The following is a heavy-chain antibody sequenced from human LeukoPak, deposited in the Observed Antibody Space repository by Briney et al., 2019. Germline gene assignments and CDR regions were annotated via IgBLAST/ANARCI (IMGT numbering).Heavy chain of an antibody. J-gene: IGHJ3*02. CDR1: GGSISSGDYY. CDR2: IYYSGST. V-gene: IGHV4-30-4*08. Sequence: SETLSLTCTVSGGSISSGDYYWSWIRQPPGKGLEWIGYIYYSGSTYYNPSLKSRVTISVDTSKNQFSLKLSSVTAADTAVYYCASGDCSSTSCFGFDAFDIWGQGTMATVSS. CDR3: ASGDCSSTSCFGFDAFDI. D-gene: IGHD2-2*01.